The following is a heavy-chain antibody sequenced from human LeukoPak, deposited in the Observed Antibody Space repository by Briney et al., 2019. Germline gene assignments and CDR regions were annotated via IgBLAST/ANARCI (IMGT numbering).Heavy chain of an antibody. CDR1: GGSISSSSYY. Sequence: SETLSLTCTVSGGSISSSSYYWGWIRQPPGKGLEWIGSIYYSGSTYYNPSLESRVTISVDTSKNQFSLKLSSATAADTALYYCARVTSSWYSPFDPWGQGTLVTVSS. J-gene: IGHJ5*02. CDR3: ARVTSSWYSPFDP. D-gene: IGHD6-13*01. CDR2: IYYSGST. V-gene: IGHV4-39*07.